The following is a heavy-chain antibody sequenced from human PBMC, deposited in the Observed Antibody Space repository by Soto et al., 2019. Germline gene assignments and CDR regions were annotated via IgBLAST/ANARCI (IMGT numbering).Heavy chain of an antibody. V-gene: IGHV1-69*02. CDR3: ASLVRYCSSTSCSDDY. J-gene: IGHJ4*02. CDR1: GGTFSSYT. CDR2: IIPILGIA. D-gene: IGHD2-2*01. Sequence: VKVSCKASGGTFSSYTISWVRQAPGQGLEWMGRIIPILGIANYAQKFQGRVTITADKSTSTAYMELSSLRSEDTAVYYCASLVRYCSSTSCSDDYWGQGTLVTVSS.